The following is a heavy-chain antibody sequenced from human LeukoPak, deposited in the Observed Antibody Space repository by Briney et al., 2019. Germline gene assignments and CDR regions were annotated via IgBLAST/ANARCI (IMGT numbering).Heavy chain of an antibody. J-gene: IGHJ4*02. V-gene: IGHV4-34*01. D-gene: IGHD3-10*01. CDR1: GGSFSGYY. Sequence: SETLSLTCAVYGGSFSGYYWSWIRQPPGKGLEWIGEINHSGSTNYNPSLKSRVTISVDTSKNQFSLKLSSVTAADTAVYYCAGVISLSGLWFGELSLDYWGQGTLVTVSS. CDR2: INHSGST. CDR3: AGVISLSGLWFGELSLDY.